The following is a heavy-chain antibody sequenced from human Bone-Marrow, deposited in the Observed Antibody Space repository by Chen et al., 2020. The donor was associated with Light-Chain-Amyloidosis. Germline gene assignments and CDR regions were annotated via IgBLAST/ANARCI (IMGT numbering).Heavy chain of an antibody. CDR3: ARNCTSEIRGGWFDP. CDR1: GGSITSSGYY. V-gene: IGHV4-39*01. Sequence: QLQLQEAGAERVKVSETLCLTCTITGGSITSSGYYWGWFRQPPGKGLEWVATVYYGGSTYYNPALKNRVLISVDTSRNQFSLKLASVTASDTAVYFCARNCTSEIRGGWFDPWGPGTLVTVSS. CDR2: VYYGGST. D-gene: IGHD2-8*01. J-gene: IGHJ5*02.